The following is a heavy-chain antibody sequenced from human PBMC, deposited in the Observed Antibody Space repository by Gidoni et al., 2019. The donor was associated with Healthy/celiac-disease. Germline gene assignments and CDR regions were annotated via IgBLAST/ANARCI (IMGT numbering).Heavy chain of an antibody. V-gene: IGHV3-74*01. Sequence: EGQLVESGGGLVQPGGSLRLSCAASGFTFSRDWMHWVRQAPGKGLVGVSRINSDGSSTSYADSVKGRFTISRDNAKNTLYLQMNSLRAEDTAVYYCARDVVTIFDYYDYGMDVWGQGTTVTVSS. CDR3: ARDVVTIFDYYDYGMDV. CDR1: GFTFSRDW. J-gene: IGHJ6*02. D-gene: IGHD3-3*01. CDR2: INSDGSST.